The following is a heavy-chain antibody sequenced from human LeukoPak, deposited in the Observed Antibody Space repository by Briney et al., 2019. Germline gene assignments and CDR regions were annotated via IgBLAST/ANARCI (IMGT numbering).Heavy chain of an antibody. CDR1: GGSFSGYY. J-gene: IGHJ5*02. CDR3: ARGRVYSTKAGTWFDP. V-gene: IGHV4-34*01. CDR2: INHSGST. D-gene: IGHD6-13*01. Sequence: SETLSLTCAVYGGSFSGYYWSWIRQPPGKGLEWIGEINHSGSTNYNPSLKSRVTISVDTSKNQFSLKLSSVTAADTAVYYCARGRVYSTKAGTWFDPWGQGTLVTVSS.